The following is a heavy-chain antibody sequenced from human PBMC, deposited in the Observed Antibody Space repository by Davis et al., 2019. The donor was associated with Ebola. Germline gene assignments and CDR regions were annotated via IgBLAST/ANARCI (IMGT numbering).Heavy chain of an antibody. D-gene: IGHD3-9*01. CDR3: AKAVQYYDILTGPDY. CDR1: GFTFADST. J-gene: IGHJ4*02. CDR2: ISWDGGST. Sequence: GESLKISCAASGFTFADSTMHWVRQAPGKGLAWVSLISWDGGSTYYADSVKGRFTISRDNRKNSLYLQMNSLRTEDTALYYCAKAVQYYDILTGPDYWGQGTLVTVSS. V-gene: IGHV3-43*01.